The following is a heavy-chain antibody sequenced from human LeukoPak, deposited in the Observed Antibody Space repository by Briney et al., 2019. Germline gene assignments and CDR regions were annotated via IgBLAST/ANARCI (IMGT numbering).Heavy chain of an antibody. CDR1: GFTFSNAW. V-gene: IGHV3-15*01. CDR3: TTDFYYDSSGLDY. Sequence: GGSLRLSCAASGFTFSNAWMSWVRQAPGKGLEWVGRIKSKTDGGTTDYAAPCKGRFTISRDDSKNTLYLQMNSLKTEDTAVYYCTTDFYYDSSGLDYWGQGTLVTVSS. D-gene: IGHD3-22*01. J-gene: IGHJ4*02. CDR2: IKSKTDGGTT.